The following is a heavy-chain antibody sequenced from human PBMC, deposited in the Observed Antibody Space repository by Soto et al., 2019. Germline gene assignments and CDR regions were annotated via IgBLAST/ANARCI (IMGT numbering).Heavy chain of an antibody. Sequence: SETLSLTCTVSGGSIGSRGSYWSWIRQHPGKGLEWIGYIYYSGSTSHNPSLKSRVLISVDTSKNHFSLKLNSVTAADTAVYYCARDIGGAFDIWGQGTMVTVSS. J-gene: IGHJ3*02. V-gene: IGHV4-31*03. D-gene: IGHD2-15*01. CDR3: ARDIGGAFDI. CDR1: GGSIGSRGSY. CDR2: IYYSGST.